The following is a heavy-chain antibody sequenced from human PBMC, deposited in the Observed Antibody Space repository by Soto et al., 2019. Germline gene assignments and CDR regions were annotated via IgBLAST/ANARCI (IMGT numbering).Heavy chain of an antibody. CDR1: GYTFTSYG. D-gene: IGHD6-13*01. CDR2: ISAYNGNT. CDR3: ARGHGYSSSWTHFDY. J-gene: IGHJ4*02. V-gene: IGHV1-18*01. Sequence: ASVKVSCKASGYTFTSYGISWVRQAPGQGLEWMGWISAYNGNTNYAQKLQGRVTMTTGTSTSTAYMELRSLRSDDTAVYYCARGHGYSSSWTHFDYWGQGTLVTVSS.